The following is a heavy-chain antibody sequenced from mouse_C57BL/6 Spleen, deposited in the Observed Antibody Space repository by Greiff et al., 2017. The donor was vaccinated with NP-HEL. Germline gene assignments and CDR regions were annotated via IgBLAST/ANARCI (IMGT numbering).Heavy chain of an antibody. CDR1: GYAFSSSW. CDR2: IYPGDGDT. Sequence: VQLQQSGPELVKPGASVKISCKASGYAFSSSWMNWVKQRPGKGLEWIGRIYPGDGDTNYNGKFKGKATLTADKSSSTAYMQLSSLTSEDSAVYFCARSPYYYGSSPSYWYFDVWGTGTTVTVSS. CDR3: ARSPYYYGSSPSYWYFDV. J-gene: IGHJ1*03. V-gene: IGHV1-82*01. D-gene: IGHD1-1*01.